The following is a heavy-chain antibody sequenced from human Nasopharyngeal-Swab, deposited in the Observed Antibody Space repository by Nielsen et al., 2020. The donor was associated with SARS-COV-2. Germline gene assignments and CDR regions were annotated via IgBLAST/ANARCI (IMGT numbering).Heavy chain of an antibody. V-gene: IGHV1-24*01. CDR1: GYTLTELS. J-gene: IGHJ5*02. CDR2: FDPEDGET. CDR3: ATAPPVAGIGYWFDP. D-gene: IGHD6-19*01. Sequence: ASVKVSCKVSGYTLTELSMHWVRQAPGKGLEWMGGFDPEDGETIYAQKFQGRVTMTEDTSTDTAYMELSSLRSEGTAVYYCATAPPVAGIGYWFDPWDQGTLVTVSS.